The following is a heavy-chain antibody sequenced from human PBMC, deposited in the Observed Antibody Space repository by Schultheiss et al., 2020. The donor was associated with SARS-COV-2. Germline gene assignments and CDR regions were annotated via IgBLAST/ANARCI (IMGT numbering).Heavy chain of an antibody. Sequence: ASVKVSCKASGGTFSSYGISWVRQAPGQGLEWMGWISAYNGNTNYAQKLQGRVTMTTDTSTSTAYMELRSLRSDDTAVYYCARDPSIAARPGWFDPWGQGTLVTVAS. CDR1: GGTFSSYG. CDR2: ISAYNGNT. V-gene: IGHV1-18*01. J-gene: IGHJ5*02. D-gene: IGHD6-6*01. CDR3: ARDPSIAARPGWFDP.